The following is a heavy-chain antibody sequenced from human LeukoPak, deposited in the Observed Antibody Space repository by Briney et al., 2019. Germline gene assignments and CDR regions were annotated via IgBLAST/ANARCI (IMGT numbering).Heavy chain of an antibody. CDR2: IYYSGST. CDR1: GGSISSYY. CDR3: AREADSSGWYGDAFDI. Sequence: PSETLSLTCTVSGGSISSYYWSWIRQPPGKGLEWIGYIYYSGSTNYNPSLKSRVTISVDTSKNQFSLKLSSVTAADTAVYYRAREADSSGWYGDAFDIWGQGTMVTVSS. D-gene: IGHD6-19*01. J-gene: IGHJ3*02. V-gene: IGHV4-59*01.